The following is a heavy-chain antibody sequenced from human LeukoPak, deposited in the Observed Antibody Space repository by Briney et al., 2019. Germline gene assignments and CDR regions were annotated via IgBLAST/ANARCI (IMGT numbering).Heavy chain of an antibody. D-gene: IGHD2-2*01. CDR2: ISWNSGSI. CDR3: AKALGYCSSTSCQYYYYGMDV. Sequence: GGSLRLSCAASGFTFDDYAMHWVRQAPGKGLEWVSGISWNSGSIGYAGSVKGRFTISRDNAKNSLYLQMNSLRAEDTALYYCAKALGYCSSTSCQYYYYGMDVWGQGTTVTVSS. CDR1: GFTFDDYA. V-gene: IGHV3-9*01. J-gene: IGHJ6*02.